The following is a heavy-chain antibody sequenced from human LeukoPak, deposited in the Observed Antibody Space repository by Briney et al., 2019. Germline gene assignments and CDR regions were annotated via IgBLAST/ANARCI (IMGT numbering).Heavy chain of an antibody. V-gene: IGHV1-69*13. Sequence: SVKVSCKASGGTFSSYAISWVRQAPGQGLEWMGQGRVTITADESTNTAYMELSSLRSEDTAVYYCARDRQLAAAGTRWFDPWGQGTLVTVSS. CDR1: GGTFSSYA. CDR3: ARDRQLAAAGTRWFDP. D-gene: IGHD6-13*01. J-gene: IGHJ5*02.